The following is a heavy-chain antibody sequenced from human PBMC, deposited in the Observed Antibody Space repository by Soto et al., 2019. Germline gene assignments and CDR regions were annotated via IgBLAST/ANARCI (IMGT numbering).Heavy chain of an antibody. D-gene: IGHD4-17*01. Sequence: GGSLRLSCAASGFTFSGSAMHWVRQASGKGLEWVGRIRSKANSYATAYAASVKGRFTISRDDSKNTAYLQMNSLKTEDTAVYYCTRGGYGDYLRPYYYYMDVWGKGTTVTVSS. CDR2: IRSKANSYAT. CDR1: GFTFSGSA. V-gene: IGHV3-73*01. J-gene: IGHJ6*03. CDR3: TRGGYGDYLRPYYYYMDV.